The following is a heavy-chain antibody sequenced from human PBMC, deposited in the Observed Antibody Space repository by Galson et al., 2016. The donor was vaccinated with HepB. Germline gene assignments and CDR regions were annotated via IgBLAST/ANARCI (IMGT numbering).Heavy chain of an antibody. CDR2: IYYSGST. CDR3: ARSSGSF. J-gene: IGHJ4*02. V-gene: IGHV4-59*01. Sequence: TLSLTCTVSGCSISPYYWSWIRQPPGKGLEWIGYIYYSGSTNYNPSLKSRVTISVDTSKNQFSLNLSSVTAADTAVYYCARSSGSFWGQGTLVTVSS. D-gene: IGHD1-26*01. CDR1: GCSISPYY.